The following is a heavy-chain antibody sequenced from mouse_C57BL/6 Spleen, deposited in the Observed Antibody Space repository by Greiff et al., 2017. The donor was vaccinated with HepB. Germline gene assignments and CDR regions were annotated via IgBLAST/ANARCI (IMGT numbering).Heavy chain of an antibody. V-gene: IGHV1-64*01. Sequence: QVQLQQPGAELVKPGASVKLSCKASGYTFTSYWMHWVKQRPGQGLEWIGMIHPNSGSTNYNEKFKSKATLTVDKSSSTAYMQLSSLTSEDSAVCYCERLGGAWFAYWGQGTLVTVSA. CDR1: GYTFTSYW. CDR3: ERLGGAWFAY. J-gene: IGHJ3*01. CDR2: IHPNSGST. D-gene: IGHD4-1*01.